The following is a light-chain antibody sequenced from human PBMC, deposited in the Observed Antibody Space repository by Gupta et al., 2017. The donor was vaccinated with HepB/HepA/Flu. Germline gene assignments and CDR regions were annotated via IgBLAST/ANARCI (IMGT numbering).Light chain of an antibody. CDR1: QSVSSIF. J-gene: IGKJ1*01. Sequence: DIVLTQSPGLLSLSPGERATLSCRASQSVSSIFLAWYQQRPGQTPRLLIYGTSTRATGVPDRFGGSGSGTDFTLTINRLEPEDFAVYYCQQDDSSPWTFGQGTKVEIK. V-gene: IGKV3-20*01. CDR2: GTS. CDR3: QQDDSSPWT.